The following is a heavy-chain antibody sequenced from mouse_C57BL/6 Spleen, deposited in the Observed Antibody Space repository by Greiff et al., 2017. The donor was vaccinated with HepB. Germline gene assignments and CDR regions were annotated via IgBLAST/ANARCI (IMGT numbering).Heavy chain of an antibody. CDR2: ISDGGSYT. V-gene: IGHV5-4*01. Sequence: EVHLVESGGGLVKPGGSLKLSCAASGFTFSSYAMSWVRQTPEKRLEWVATISDGGSYTYYPDNVKGRFTISRDNAKNNLYLQMSHLKSEDTAMYYCARVDDYDGGTWFAYWGQGTLVTVSA. CDR3: ARVDDYDGGTWFAY. CDR1: GFTFSSYA. J-gene: IGHJ3*01. D-gene: IGHD2-4*01.